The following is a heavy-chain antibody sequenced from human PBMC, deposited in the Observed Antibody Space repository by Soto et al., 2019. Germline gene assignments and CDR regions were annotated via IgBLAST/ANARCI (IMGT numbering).Heavy chain of an antibody. J-gene: IGHJ4*02. CDR2: TYYRSKWYN. D-gene: IGHD6-19*01. V-gene: IGHV6-1*01. Sequence: SQTLSLTCAISGDSVSSNSAAWNWIRQSPSKGLEWLGRTYYRSKWYNDYAVSVKSRITINPDTSKNQFSLQLNSVTPEDTVVYYCARESWSSGWYPGVYWGQGTLVTVSS. CDR3: ARESWSSGWYPGVY. CDR1: GDSVSSNSAA.